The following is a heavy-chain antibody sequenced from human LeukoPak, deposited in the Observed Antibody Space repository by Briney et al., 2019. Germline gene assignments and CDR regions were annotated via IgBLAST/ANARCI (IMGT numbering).Heavy chain of an antibody. CDR3: ARLFGYYYGSGSYYKRGFFDY. Sequence: ETLSLTCTVSGGSISSSSYYWGWIRQPPGKGLEWIGSIYYSGSTYYNPSLKSRVTISVDTSKNQFSLKLSSVTAADTAVYYCARLFGYYYGSGSYYKRGFFDYWGQGTLVTVSS. V-gene: IGHV4-39*07. D-gene: IGHD3-10*01. CDR1: GGSISSSSYY. CDR2: IYYSGST. J-gene: IGHJ4*02.